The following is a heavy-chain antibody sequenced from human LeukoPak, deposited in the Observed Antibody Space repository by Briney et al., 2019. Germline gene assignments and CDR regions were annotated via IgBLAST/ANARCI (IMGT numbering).Heavy chain of an antibody. CDR1: GFTFSSYA. D-gene: IGHD1-26*01. CDR2: ISRNGGST. Sequence: GGSLRLSCSASGFTFSSYAMHWVRQAPGKGLENVSAISRNGGSTYYADSVKGRFTISRDNSNNTLHLQVSSLRVEDTAVYYCVRGKWDYFFDYWGQGTLVTVSS. CDR3: VRGKWDYFFDY. V-gene: IGHV3-64D*06. J-gene: IGHJ4*02.